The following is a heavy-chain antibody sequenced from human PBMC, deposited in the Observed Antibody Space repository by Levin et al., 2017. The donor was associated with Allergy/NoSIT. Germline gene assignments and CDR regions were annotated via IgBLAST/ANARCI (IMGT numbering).Heavy chain of an antibody. CDR2: ISGSGGST. CDR1: GFTFSSYA. Sequence: PGGSLRLSCAASGFTFSSYAMSWVRQAPGKGLEWVSAISGSGGSTYYADSVKGRFTISRDNSKNTLYLQMNSLRAEDTAVYYCAKIKIATIAAAGYIDYWGQGTLVTVSS. J-gene: IGHJ4*02. D-gene: IGHD6-13*01. CDR3: AKIKIATIAAAGYIDY. V-gene: IGHV3-23*01.